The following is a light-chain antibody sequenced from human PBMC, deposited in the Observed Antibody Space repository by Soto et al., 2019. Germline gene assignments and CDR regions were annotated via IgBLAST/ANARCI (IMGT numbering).Light chain of an antibody. CDR3: QQTYNTPIT. Sequence: DIQMTQSPSSLSASVGDRVTITCQASQSISSYLNWYQQKPGKAPHLMIYGASSLQSGVPSRFSGTGSGTDFILTISSLQPEDFATYFCQQTYNTPITFGQGTRLEI. V-gene: IGKV1-39*01. CDR1: QSISSY. J-gene: IGKJ5*01. CDR2: GAS.